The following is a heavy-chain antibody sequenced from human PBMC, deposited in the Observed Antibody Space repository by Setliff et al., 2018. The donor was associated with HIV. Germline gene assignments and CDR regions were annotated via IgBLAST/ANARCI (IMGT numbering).Heavy chain of an antibody. J-gene: IGHJ6*03. CDR3: AREGYDYVWGSYRSYYMDV. CDR1: GYTFTSYD. V-gene: IGHV1-8*02. Sequence: ASVMVSCKASGYTFTSYDINWVRQATGQGLEWMGWMNPNSGNTGYAQKFQGRVTMTRNTSISTAYMELSSLRSEDTAVYYCAREGYDYVWGSYRSYYMDVWGKGTTVTVSS. CDR2: MNPNSGNT. D-gene: IGHD3-16*02.